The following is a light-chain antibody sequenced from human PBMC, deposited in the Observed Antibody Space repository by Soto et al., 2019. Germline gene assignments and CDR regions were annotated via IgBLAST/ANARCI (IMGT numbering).Light chain of an antibody. V-gene: IGLV2-14*01. CDR2: EVN. J-gene: IGLJ2*01. CDR3: SSYTRSSTLV. CDR1: SSDVGDYNY. Sequence: QSVLTQPASVSGSPGQSITISCTGTSSDVGDYNYYSWYQQHPGKAPKNMICEVNNRPSGLSNHFSGYKYGNTASHSISSIQAKAETDYYCSSYTRSSTLVFGGGSKVTVL.